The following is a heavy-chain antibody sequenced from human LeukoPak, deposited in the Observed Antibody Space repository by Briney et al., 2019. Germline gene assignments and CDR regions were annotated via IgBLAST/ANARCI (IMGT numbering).Heavy chain of an antibody. Sequence: SGGPLRLSCAASGFTFSSYSMNWVRQAPVKGLEWVSSISSSSSYIYYADSVKGRFTISRDNAKNSPYLQMNSLRAEDTAVYYCARDTATDYWGQGTLVTVSS. CDR2: ISSSSSYI. J-gene: IGHJ4*02. CDR1: GFTFSSYS. V-gene: IGHV3-21*01. CDR3: ARDTATDY.